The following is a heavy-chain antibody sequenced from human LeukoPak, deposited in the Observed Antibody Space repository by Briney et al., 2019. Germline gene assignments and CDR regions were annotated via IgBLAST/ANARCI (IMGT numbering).Heavy chain of an antibody. CDR3: ASGVREKFL. Sequence: GGSLRLSCAASGFTFSSYSMNWVRQAPGKGLEWVSYISSSSSTIYYADSVKGRFTISGDNAKNSLYLQMNSLRAEDTAVYYCASGVREKFLWGQGTLVTVSS. J-gene: IGHJ4*02. V-gene: IGHV3-48*01. CDR2: ISSSSSTI. CDR1: GFTFSSYS. D-gene: IGHD3-10*01.